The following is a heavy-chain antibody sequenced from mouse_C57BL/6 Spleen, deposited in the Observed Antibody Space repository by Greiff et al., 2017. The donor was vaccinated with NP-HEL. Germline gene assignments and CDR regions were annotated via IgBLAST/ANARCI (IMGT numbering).Heavy chain of an antibody. Sequence: QVQLKQSGPELVKPGASVKISCKASGYAFSSSWMNWVKQRPGKGLEGIGRIYPGDGDTNYNGKFKGKATLTADKSSSTAYMQLSSLTAEDSAVYFCARWGCTYAMDYWGQGTSVTVSS. CDR1: GYAFSSSW. CDR3: ARWGCTYAMDY. J-gene: IGHJ4*01. CDR2: IYPGDGDT. V-gene: IGHV1-82*01.